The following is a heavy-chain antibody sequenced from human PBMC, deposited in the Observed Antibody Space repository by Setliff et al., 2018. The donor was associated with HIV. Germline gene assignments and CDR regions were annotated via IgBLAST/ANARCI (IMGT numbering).Heavy chain of an antibody. CDR1: GFTFSTNA. CDR3: AKTIAALDY. D-gene: IGHD6-13*01. Sequence: GESLTISCAASGFTFSTNAMNWVRQAPGKGLAWVSGISAGGGSTYYADSVKGRFTISRDNSKNTLYLQMNSLRVEDTAVYFCAKTIAALDYWGQGTLVTVSS. J-gene: IGHJ4*02. V-gene: IGHV3-23*01. CDR2: ISAGGGST.